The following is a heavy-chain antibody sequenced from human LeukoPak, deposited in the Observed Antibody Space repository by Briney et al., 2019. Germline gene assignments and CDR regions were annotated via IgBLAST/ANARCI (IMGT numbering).Heavy chain of an antibody. Sequence: GGSLRLSCAASGFTFSSHEMNWVRQAPGKGLEWVSYISSSGSTKYYADSVKGRFTISRDNAKNSLYLQMNSLRAEDTAVYYCARVPGPRIAYYNMDVWGQGTTVTVSS. CDR2: ISSSGSTK. CDR3: ARVPGPRIAYYNMDV. CDR1: GFTFSSHE. J-gene: IGHJ6*02. D-gene: IGHD2-21*01. V-gene: IGHV3-48*03.